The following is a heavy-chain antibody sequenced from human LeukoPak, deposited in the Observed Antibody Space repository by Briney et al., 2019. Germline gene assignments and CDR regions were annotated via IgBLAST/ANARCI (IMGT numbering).Heavy chain of an antibody. D-gene: IGHD3-16*01. Sequence: PSETLFLTCTVSGGSISSTRYYWGWLRQPPGKGLEWIGTIFYTGSAYYNPSLTSRVTISVDTSKNQFSLKLSSVTAADTAVYYCAREGGNVVRGGYYFDFWGQGTLVTVSS. J-gene: IGHJ4*02. CDR1: GGSISSTRYY. V-gene: IGHV4-39*02. CDR3: AREGGNVVRGGYYFDF. CDR2: IFYTGSA.